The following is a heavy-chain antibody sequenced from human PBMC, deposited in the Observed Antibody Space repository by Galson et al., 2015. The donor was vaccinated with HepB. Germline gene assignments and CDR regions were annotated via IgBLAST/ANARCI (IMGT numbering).Heavy chain of an antibody. CDR3: TTAGERPYSHY. CDR1: GFTFSNAW. CDR2: TKSKTDGGTT. Sequence: SLRLSCAASGFTFSNAWMSWVRQAPGKGLEWVGRTKSKTDGGTTDYAAPVKGRFTISRDDSKNTLYLQMNSLKTEDTAVYYCTTAGERPYSHYWGQGTLVTVSS. V-gene: IGHV3-15*01. J-gene: IGHJ4*02. D-gene: IGHD7-27*01.